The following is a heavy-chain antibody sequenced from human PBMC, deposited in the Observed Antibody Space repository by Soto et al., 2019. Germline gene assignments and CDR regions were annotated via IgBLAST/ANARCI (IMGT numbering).Heavy chain of an antibody. CDR1: GDSISSGSYY. Sequence: LSLTCTVSGDSISSGSYYWNWIRQHPGKGLEWIGYIYYSGSTYYNPSLKSRGTISVDTSKNQFSLKLSSVTAADTAVYYWARGPATMILVWGQGTLVTVSS. CDR2: IYYSGST. V-gene: IGHV4-31*03. J-gene: IGHJ4*02. CDR3: ARGPATMILV. D-gene: IGHD3-22*01.